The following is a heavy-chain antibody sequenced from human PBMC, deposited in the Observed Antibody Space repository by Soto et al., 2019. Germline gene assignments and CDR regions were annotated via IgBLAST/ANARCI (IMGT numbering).Heavy chain of an antibody. J-gene: IGHJ3*01. D-gene: IGHD1-26*01. CDR2: LSAYNGDT. V-gene: IGHV1-18*01. CDR3: ARWSAIVGGAEALDV. Sequence: QVQLVQSGAEVKKPGASVRVSCKPSGYTFINYGITWVRQAPGQGLEWMGWLSAYNGDTNSSEKLQDRFTMTTDTSTNTVDMDLRSLTSDDTAVYYCARWSAIVGGAEALDVWGQGTVVIVSS. CDR1: GYTFINYG.